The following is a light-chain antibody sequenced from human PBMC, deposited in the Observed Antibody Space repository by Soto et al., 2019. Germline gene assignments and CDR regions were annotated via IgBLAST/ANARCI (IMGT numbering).Light chain of an antibody. CDR3: HQYDSYWT. V-gene: IGKV1-5*01. CDR2: DAS. J-gene: IGKJ1*01. Sequence: DIQMTQSPSTLSASVGDRVTITCRASQSISTWLAWYQQKPGRAPKLLIYDASTLESGVPSRFSVFGSGTEFTLTISSLQPDDFATYYCHQYDSYWTFGQGTKVEI. CDR1: QSISTW.